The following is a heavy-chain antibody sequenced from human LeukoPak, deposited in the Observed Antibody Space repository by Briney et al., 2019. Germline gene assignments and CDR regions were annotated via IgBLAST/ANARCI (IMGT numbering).Heavy chain of an antibody. CDR3: ATFRYSSGRDY. CDR2: IYHSGST. D-gene: IGHD6-19*01. J-gene: IGHJ4*02. CDR1: GGSISSSNW. V-gene: IGHV4-4*02. Sequence: PSETLSLTCAVSGGSISSSNWWSWVRQPPGKGLEWIGEIYHSGSTNYNPSLKSRVTISVGKSKNQFSLKLSSVTAADTAVYYCATFRYSSGRDYWGQGTLVTVSS.